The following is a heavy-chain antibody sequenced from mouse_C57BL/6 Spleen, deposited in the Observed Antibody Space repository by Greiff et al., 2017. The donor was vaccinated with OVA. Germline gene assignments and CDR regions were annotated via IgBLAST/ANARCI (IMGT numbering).Heavy chain of an antibody. D-gene: IGHD1-1*01. V-gene: IGHV5-6*01. Sequence: EVHLVEPGGDLVKPGGSLKLSCAASGFTFSSYGMSWVRQTPDKRLEWVATISSGGSYTYYPDNVKGRFTISRDNAKNTLYLQMSSLKSEDTAMYYCARQYYGSHWYVDVWGTGTTVTVSS. CDR1: GFTFSSYG. CDR3: ARQYYGSHWYVDV. CDR2: ISSGGSYT. J-gene: IGHJ1*03.